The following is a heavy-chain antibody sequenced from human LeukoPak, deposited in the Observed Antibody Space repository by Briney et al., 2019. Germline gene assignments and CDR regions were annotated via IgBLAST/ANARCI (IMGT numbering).Heavy chain of an antibody. CDR1: GCTFTTYV. V-gene: IGHV7-4-1*02. Sequence: ASVKVSCKASGCTFTTYVMNWVRQAPGQGLEWMGWINTNTGNPTYAQGFTGRFVFSLDTSVSTAYLQISSLKADDTAVYYCARANLWFGELGWIDPWGQGTLVTVSS. CDR2: INTNTGNP. CDR3: ARANLWFGELGWIDP. D-gene: IGHD3-10*01. J-gene: IGHJ5*02.